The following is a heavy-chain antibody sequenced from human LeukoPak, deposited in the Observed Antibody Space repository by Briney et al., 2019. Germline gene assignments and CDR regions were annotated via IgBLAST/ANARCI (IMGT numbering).Heavy chain of an antibody. Sequence: SETLSLTCTVSGGSISSSSYYWGWIRQSPGEGLEWIGTIYHSGSTYYNPSLKSRVTISVDTSKNQISLRLSSVTAADTAIYYCARGNSDRFPPYMDYWGQGILVIVSS. CDR3: ARGNSDRFPPYMDY. D-gene: IGHD2-21*01. J-gene: IGHJ4*02. CDR2: IYHSGST. CDR1: GGSISSSSYY. V-gene: IGHV4-39*07.